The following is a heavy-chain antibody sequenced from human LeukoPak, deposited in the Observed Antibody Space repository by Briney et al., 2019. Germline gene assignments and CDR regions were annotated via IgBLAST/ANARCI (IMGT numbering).Heavy chain of an antibody. Sequence: GGSLRLSCAASGFSFSSYGMHWVRQAPGKGLEWVSAISGSGGSTYYADSVKGRFTISRDNSKNTLYLQMNSLRAEDTAVYYCANSYDSSGPPIWGQGTLVTVSS. CDR3: ANSYDSSGPPI. CDR1: GFSFSSYG. D-gene: IGHD3-22*01. CDR2: ISGSGGST. J-gene: IGHJ4*02. V-gene: IGHV3-23*01.